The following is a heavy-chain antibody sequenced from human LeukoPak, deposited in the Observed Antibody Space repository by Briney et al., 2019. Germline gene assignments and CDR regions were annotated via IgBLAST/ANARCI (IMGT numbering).Heavy chain of an antibody. CDR1: GSTLSNYW. D-gene: IGHD5-24*01. J-gene: IGHJ4*02. Sequence: GGSLRLSCEASGSTLSNYWITWVRQAPGKGLEGVANIKPDGREKYYMPSVKGRFTISRDSAKNSFYLQMNSLRAEDTAVYYCATMASNVFEYWGQGTLVTVFS. V-gene: IGHV3-7*03. CDR3: ATMASNVFEY. CDR2: IKPDGREK.